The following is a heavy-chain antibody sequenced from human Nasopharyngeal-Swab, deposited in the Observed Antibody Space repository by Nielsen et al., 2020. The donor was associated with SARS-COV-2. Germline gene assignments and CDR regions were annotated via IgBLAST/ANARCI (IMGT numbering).Heavy chain of an antibody. CDR3: ATDAPGSGFALDT. Sequence: GGSLRLSCAASGFTFDTYEMNWVRQAPGKGLEWVSYISTSGATIHYADSVRGRFTISRDNAKKSLYLQMNSLRVEDTAVYYCATDAPGSGFALDTWGQGTMVTVLS. CDR2: ISTSGATI. D-gene: IGHD3-22*01. CDR1: GFTFDTYE. V-gene: IGHV3-48*03. J-gene: IGHJ3*02.